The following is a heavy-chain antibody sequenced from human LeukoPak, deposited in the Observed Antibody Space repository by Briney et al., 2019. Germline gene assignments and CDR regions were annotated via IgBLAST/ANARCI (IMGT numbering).Heavy chain of an antibody. D-gene: IGHD3-22*01. V-gene: IGHV1-2*02. Sequence: ASVKVSCKASGYTFTGYYMHWVRQAPGQGLEWMGWINPNSGGTNYAQKFQGRVTMTRDTSISTAYMELSRLRSDDTAVYYCARVTPSYDSSGPWGQGTLVTVSS. CDR1: GYTFTGYY. J-gene: IGHJ4*02. CDR3: ARVTPSYDSSGP. CDR2: INPNSGGT.